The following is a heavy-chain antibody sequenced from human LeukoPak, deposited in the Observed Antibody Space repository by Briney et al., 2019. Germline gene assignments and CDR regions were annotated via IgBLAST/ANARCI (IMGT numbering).Heavy chain of an antibody. CDR1: GYTFTSYG. Sequence: ASVKVSCKASGYTFTSYGISWVRQAPGQGLEWMGWISAYNGNTNYAQKLQGRVTMTTDTSTSTAYMELRSLRSDDTAVYYCARGLHGLYDFWSGYNDYWGQGTLVTVSS. V-gene: IGHV1-18*01. D-gene: IGHD3-3*01. CDR2: ISAYNGNT. J-gene: IGHJ4*02. CDR3: ARGLHGLYDFWSGYNDY.